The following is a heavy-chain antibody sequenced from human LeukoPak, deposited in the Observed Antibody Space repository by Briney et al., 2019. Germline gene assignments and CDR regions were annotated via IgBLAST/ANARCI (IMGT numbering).Heavy chain of an antibody. CDR3: TRHDSYSSSWSDFDY. CDR1: GFTFSGPA. Sequence: GGSLRLSCAASGFTFSGPAMHWVRQASGKGLEWVGRIRSKANSYATAYAASVKGRFTISRDDSKNTAYLQMNSLKTEDTAVYYCTRHDSYSSSWSDFDYWGQGTLVTVSS. D-gene: IGHD6-13*01. V-gene: IGHV3-73*01. J-gene: IGHJ4*02. CDR2: IRSKANSYAT.